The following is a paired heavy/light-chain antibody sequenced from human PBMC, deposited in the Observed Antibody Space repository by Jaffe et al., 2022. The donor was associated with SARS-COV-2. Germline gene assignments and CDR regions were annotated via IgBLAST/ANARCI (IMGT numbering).Heavy chain of an antibody. CDR2: VSGSGGHT. CDR3: AQEGGADYFHYMDV. D-gene: IGHD3-16*01. CDR1: GFTFSSYA. V-gene: IGHV3-23*04. Sequence: EVQLVESGGGLVQPGGSLRLSCAASGFTFSSYAMTWVRQVPGKGLEWVSTVSGSGGHTYYADSVKGRFTISRDSSKNTLYLQLNSLRAEDTAVYYCAQEGGADYFHYMDVWGKGTTVTVSS. J-gene: IGHJ6*03.
Light chain of an antibody. CDR2: GAS. CDR3: QQYNNWPLT. J-gene: IGKJ4*01. V-gene: IGKV3-15*01. CDR1: QSVSSN. Sequence: EIIMTQSPATLSVSPGERATLSCRAGQSVSSNLAWYQQKPGQAPKLLIYGASTRATGIPARFSGSGSGTEFILTISNLQSEDFAVYYCQQYNNWPLTFGGGTKVEIK.